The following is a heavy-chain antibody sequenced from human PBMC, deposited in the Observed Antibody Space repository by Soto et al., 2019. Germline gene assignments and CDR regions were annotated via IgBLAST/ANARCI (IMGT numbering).Heavy chain of an antibody. J-gene: IGHJ5*02. D-gene: IGHD6-19*01. V-gene: IGHV2-26*01. CDR3: ARRHLAVAVSPWFDP. CDR1: GLSFTVSEMG. Sequence: QVTLKESGPVLVKPTETLTLRCTVPGLSFTVSEMGVSWIRQPPGQPLEWLAHIDSSGEKSYWTFLKSRHAISKDTSKSQIVLTMTNMDPADTATYYCARRHLAVAVSPWFDPWGQGIPVTVSS. CDR2: IDSSGEK.